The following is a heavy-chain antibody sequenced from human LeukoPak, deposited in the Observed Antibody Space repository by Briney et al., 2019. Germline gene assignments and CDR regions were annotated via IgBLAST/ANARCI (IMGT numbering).Heavy chain of an antibody. V-gene: IGHV3-7*01. CDR1: GFTFSSYW. D-gene: IGHD2-2*01. CDR3: AKGVYYCSSSTCPQYYYYMDV. CDR2: IKQDGSEK. J-gene: IGHJ6*03. Sequence: GGSLRLSCAASGFTFSSYWMSWVRQAPGKGLEWVANIKQDGSEKYYVDSVKGRFTISRDDSKNTLYLQMNSLRPEDTAVYYCAKGVYYCSSSTCPQYYYYMDVWGKGTTVTVSS.